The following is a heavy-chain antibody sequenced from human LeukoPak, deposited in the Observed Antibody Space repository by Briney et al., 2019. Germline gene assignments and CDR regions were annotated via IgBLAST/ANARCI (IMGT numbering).Heavy chain of an antibody. V-gene: IGHV3-7*01. CDR1: GFTFSSYW. D-gene: IGHD3-10*01. J-gene: IGHJ6*03. CDR3: ARGRGSGSYPSYCYYYYMDV. CDR2: IKQDGSEK. Sequence: GGSLRLSCAASGFTFSSYWMSWVRQAPGKGLEWVANIKQDGSEKYYVDSVKGRFTISRDNAKNSLYLQMNSLRAEDTAVYYCARGRGSGSYPSYCYYYYMDVWGKGTTVTVSS.